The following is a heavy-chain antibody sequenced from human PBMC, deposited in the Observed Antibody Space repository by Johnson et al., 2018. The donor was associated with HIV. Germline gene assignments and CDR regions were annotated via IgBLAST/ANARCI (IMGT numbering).Heavy chain of an antibody. V-gene: IGHV3-53*01. D-gene: IGHD3-22*01. CDR3: ARDVKYYDTSGYHSDAFDI. J-gene: IGHJ3*02. CDR1: GFNVSGNY. Sequence: MQLVESGGGVVQPGRSLRLSCVASGFNVSGNYMSWVRQAPGRGLEWVSVIYSGGSTYYADSVQGRFTISRDNAKKSLYLQVNSLRGEDTALYYCARDVKYYDTSGYHSDAFDIWGQGTLVIVSS. CDR2: IYSGGST.